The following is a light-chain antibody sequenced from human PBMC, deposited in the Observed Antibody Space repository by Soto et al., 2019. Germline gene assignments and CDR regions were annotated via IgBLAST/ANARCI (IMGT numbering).Light chain of an antibody. Sequence: DIVMTQSPDSLAVSLVERATINCKSSQSVLYSSTNKNYLSWYQQKPGQPPKLLIYWASTRESGVPDRFSGSGSGTDFTLTISSLQAEDVAVYYCQQYYSTPLTLGGGTKVDIK. V-gene: IGKV4-1*01. CDR1: QSVLYSSTNKNY. CDR2: WAS. J-gene: IGKJ4*01. CDR3: QQYYSTPLT.